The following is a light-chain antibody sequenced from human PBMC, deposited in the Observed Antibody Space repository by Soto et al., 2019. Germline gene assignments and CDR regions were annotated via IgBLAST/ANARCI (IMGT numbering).Light chain of an antibody. J-gene: IGLJ1*01. CDR1: SSDVGNYDS. Sequence: QSVLTQPPSASGSPGQSVTISCTGTSSDVGNYDSVSWYQHNPGKAPQAVIYEVNKRPSGVPDRFSGSKSGNTASLTVSGLQAEDEGEYYDSSYAGSNNSVFGTGTNATVL. CDR2: EVN. V-gene: IGLV2-8*01. CDR3: SSYAGSNNSV.